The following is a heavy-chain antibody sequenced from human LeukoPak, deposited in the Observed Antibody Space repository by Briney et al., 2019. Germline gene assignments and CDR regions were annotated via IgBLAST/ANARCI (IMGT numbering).Heavy chain of an antibody. V-gene: IGHV3-21*01. D-gene: IGHD3-10*01. J-gene: IGHJ3*02. CDR1: GFTFSSYS. CDR3: ARDYYGSGSPYRDAFDI. Sequence: PGGSLRLSCAASGFTFSSYSMNWVRQAPGKGLEWVSSISSSSSYIYYADSVKGRFTISRDNAKNSLYLQMNSLRAEDTGVYYCARDYYGSGSPYRDAFDIWGQGTMVTVSS. CDR2: ISSSSSYI.